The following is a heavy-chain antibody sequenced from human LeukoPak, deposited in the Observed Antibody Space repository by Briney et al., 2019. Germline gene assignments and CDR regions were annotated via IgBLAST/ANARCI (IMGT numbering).Heavy chain of an antibody. V-gene: IGHV3-21*01. J-gene: IGHJ4*02. D-gene: IGHD2-8*01. Sequence: GGSLRLSCAASGLTFSSYSMNWVRQPPGKGLEWVSSISSTSIYKYYADSVKGRFTISRDNAKDSLFLQMSSLRAEDTAIYYCARDPRIYCTNGICRDDYFDNWGQGTLVTVSS. CDR3: ARDPRIYCTNGICRDDYFDN. CDR2: ISSTSIYK. CDR1: GLTFSSYS.